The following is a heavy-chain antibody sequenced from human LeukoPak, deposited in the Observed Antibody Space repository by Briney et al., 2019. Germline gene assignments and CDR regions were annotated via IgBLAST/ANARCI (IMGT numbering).Heavy chain of an antibody. D-gene: IGHD5-12*01. Sequence: GGSLGLSCAASGFTFSSYSMNWVRQAPGKGLEWVSSISSSSSYIYYADSVKGRFTISRDNAKNSLYLQMNGLRAEDTAVYYCARKNSGYDSLGGFDYWGQGTLVTVSS. V-gene: IGHV3-21*01. CDR1: GFTFSSYS. CDR2: ISSSSSYI. CDR3: ARKNSGYDSLGGFDY. J-gene: IGHJ4*02.